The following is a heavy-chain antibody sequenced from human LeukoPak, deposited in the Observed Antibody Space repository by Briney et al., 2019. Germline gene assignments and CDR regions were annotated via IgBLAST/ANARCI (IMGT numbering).Heavy chain of an antibody. V-gene: IGHV3-48*01. CDR2: IRNSGNTI. J-gene: IGHJ4*02. D-gene: IGHD3-22*01. Sequence: GGSLRLSCAVSGFTLSSYNMNWVRQAPGKGLEWVSYIRNSGNTIYYADSVKGRFTISRDPAKNTLYLQMNSLRAEDTAVYYCAKDYSDSSGYFRVPYVFDFWGQGTLVTVSS. CDR1: GFTLSSYN. CDR3: AKDYSDSSGYFRVPYVFDF.